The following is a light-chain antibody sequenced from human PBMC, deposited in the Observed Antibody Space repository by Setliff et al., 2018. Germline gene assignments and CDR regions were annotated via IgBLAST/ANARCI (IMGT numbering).Light chain of an antibody. V-gene: IGLV2-8*01. CDR2: EVT. CDR1: SSDVGGYKY. CDR3: TSYAGSNNYV. Sequence: QSVLTQPPSASGSPGQSVTISCTGNSSDVGGYKYVSWFQQHPGKAPKLMIYEVTKRPSGVPDRFSGSKSGNTASLTVPVLQAEDEADYYCTSYAGSNNYVFGTGTKV. J-gene: IGLJ1*01.